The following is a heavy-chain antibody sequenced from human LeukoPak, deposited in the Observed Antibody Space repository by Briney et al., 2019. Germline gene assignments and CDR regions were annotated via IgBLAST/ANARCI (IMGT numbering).Heavy chain of an antibody. D-gene: IGHD2-15*01. J-gene: IGHJ4*02. CDR1: GGSFSGYY. CDR2: INHSGST. V-gene: IGHV4-34*01. Sequence: SETLSLTCAVCGGSFSGYYWSWIRQPPGKGLEWIGEINHSGSTNYNPSLKSRVTISVDTSKNQFSLKLSSVTAADTAVYDCARGNPIVVVVAATARYFDYWGQGTLVTVSS. CDR3: ARGNPIVVVVAATARYFDY.